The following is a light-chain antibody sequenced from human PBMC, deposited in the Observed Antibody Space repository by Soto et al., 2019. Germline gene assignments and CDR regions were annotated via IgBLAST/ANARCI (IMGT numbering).Light chain of an antibody. CDR3: QQSYSTPSIT. Sequence: DIQMTQSPSSLSASVGDRVTITCRASQNISNYLNWYQHRPGKAPNLLIYAASNLQSGAPSKFSASGSGTDLALTISSLQPEDFATYYCQQSYSTPSITFGQGTRLEIK. CDR2: AAS. J-gene: IGKJ5*01. CDR1: QNISNY. V-gene: IGKV1-39*01.